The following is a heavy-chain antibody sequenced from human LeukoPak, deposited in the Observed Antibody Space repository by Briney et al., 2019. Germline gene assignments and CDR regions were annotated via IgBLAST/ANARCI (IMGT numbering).Heavy chain of an antibody. J-gene: IGHJ4*02. Sequence: ASVKVSCKASGYTFTGYYMHWVRQAPGQGLEWMGWINTNTGNPTYAQGFTGRFVFSLDTSVSTAYLQISSLKAEDTAVYYCARDQTFGGVISQGYWGQGTLVTVSS. CDR3: ARDQTFGGVISQGY. CDR2: INTNTGNP. V-gene: IGHV7-4-1*02. D-gene: IGHD3-16*02. CDR1: GYTFTGYY.